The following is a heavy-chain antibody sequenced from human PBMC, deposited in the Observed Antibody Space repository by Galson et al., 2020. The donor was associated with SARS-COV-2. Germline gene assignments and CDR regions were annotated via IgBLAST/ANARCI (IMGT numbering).Heavy chain of an antibody. CDR3: TRGSNSSPFYHFDP. J-gene: IGHJ5*02. D-gene: IGHD3-10*01. V-gene: IGHV1-2*06. CDR2: IHPNSGAT. Sequence: ASVKVSCKASGYTFSGHYMHWVRLAPGQGLEWMGRIHPNSGATDVAQKFQGRVTMTTDTSLTTAYMELSRLTSDDTAVYYCTRGSNSSPFYHFDPWGQGTLVTVSS. CDR1: GYTFSGHY.